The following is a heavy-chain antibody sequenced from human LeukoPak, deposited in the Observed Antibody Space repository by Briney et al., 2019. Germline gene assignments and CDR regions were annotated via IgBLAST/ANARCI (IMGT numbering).Heavy chain of an antibody. J-gene: IGHJ4*02. CDR1: GFTLSNYG. D-gene: IGHD4-23*01. Sequence: PGGSLRLSCAASGFTLSNYGMHWVRQPPGKGLEWVTVIWHDGSEKNYADSVKGRFTISRDNSKNALYLQMNNLRAEDTAMYYCVINPKDNSMPQFHWGQGTLVTVSS. CDR2: IWHDGSEK. V-gene: IGHV3-33*01. CDR3: VINPKDNSMPQFH.